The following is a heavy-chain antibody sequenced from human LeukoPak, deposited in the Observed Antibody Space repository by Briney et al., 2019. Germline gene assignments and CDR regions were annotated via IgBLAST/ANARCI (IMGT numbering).Heavy chain of an antibody. CDR1: GFTFDKYV. CDR2: IRWVVGST. CDR3: AKDGANYYDSSGYYGPFDY. D-gene: IGHD3-22*01. V-gene: IGHV3-43D*04. Sequence: PGGSLRLSCAASGFTFDKYVIHWVRPAPGDGLEWVCFIRWVVGSTYYADTVKGRFTISRDNSKSSLYLQMNSLRAEDIALYDCAKDGANYYDSSGYYGPFDYWGQGTMVTVSS. J-gene: IGHJ4*02.